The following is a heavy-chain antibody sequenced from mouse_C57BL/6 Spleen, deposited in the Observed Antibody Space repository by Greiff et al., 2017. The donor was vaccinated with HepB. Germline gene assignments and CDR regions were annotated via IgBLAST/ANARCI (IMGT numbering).Heavy chain of an antibody. Sequence: QVQLQHPGAELVKPGASVKLSCKASGYTFTSYWMQWVKQRPGQGLEWIGEIDPSDSYTNYNQKFKGKATLTVDTSSSTAYMQLSSLTSEDSAVYYCARRDGYYNYWGQGTTLTVSS. D-gene: IGHD2-3*01. CDR2: IDPSDSYT. CDR1: GYTFTSYW. J-gene: IGHJ2*01. CDR3: ARRDGYYNY. V-gene: IGHV1-50*01.